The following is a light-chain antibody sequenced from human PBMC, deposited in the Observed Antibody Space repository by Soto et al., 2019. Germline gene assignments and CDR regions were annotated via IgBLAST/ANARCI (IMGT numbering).Light chain of an antibody. J-gene: IGKJ1*01. CDR1: QSICSY. CDR2: AAS. V-gene: IGKV1-39*01. CDR3: QQSYSTPRT. Sequence: DIQMTQSPSSLSASVGERVTITCRASQSICSYLNWYQQKQGKAPKLXIYAASSLQSGVPSMFSGSGAGTDFTLTISSLQPEDFATDYCQQSYSTPRTFGQGTKVDIK.